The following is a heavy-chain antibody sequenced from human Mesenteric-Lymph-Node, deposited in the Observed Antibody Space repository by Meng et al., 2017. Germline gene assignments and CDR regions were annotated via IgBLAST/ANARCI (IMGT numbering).Heavy chain of an antibody. D-gene: IGHD5-18*01. J-gene: IGHJ4*02. V-gene: IGHV4-34*01. CDR1: GGSFSGYY. Sequence: SETLSLTCVVYGGSFSGYYWSWIRQPPGKGLEWIGEINHSGSTNYNPSLKSRVTISVDTSKNQFSLKLSSVTAADTAVYYCARGRRYSYGALDYWGQGTLVTVSS. CDR3: ARGRRYSYGALDY. CDR2: INHSGST.